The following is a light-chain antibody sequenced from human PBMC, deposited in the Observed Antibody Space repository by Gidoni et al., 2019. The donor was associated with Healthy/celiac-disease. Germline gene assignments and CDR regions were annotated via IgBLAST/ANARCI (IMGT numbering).Light chain of an antibody. V-gene: IGKV1-9*01. CDR1: QGISSY. Sequence: DIQFTQSPSFLSVSVGDRVTRTRRASQGISSYFAWYQQKPGQAPKLLIYAASTVQSRVPSRFSGSGSGTEFTLTISSLQPEDVATYYCQQRNSLLTFGGGTKVEIK. CDR3: QQRNSLLT. CDR2: AAS. J-gene: IGKJ4*01.